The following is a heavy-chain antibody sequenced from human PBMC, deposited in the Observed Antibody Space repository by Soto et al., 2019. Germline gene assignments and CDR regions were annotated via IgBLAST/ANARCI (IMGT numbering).Heavy chain of an antibody. V-gene: IGHV3-30-3*01. D-gene: IGHD3-22*01. CDR3: ARDRGYYDSSGYYPPSTYGMDV. Sequence: PGGSMRLSCAASGFTFSSYAMPWVRQAPGKGLEWVAVISYDGSNKYYADSVKGRFTISRDNSKNTLYLQMNSLRAEDTAVYYCARDRGYYDSSGYYPPSTYGMDVWGQGTTVTVSS. CDR2: ISYDGSNK. CDR1: GFTFSSYA. J-gene: IGHJ6*02.